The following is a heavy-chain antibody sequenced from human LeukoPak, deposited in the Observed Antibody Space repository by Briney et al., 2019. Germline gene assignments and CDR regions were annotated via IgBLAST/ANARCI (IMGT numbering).Heavy chain of an antibody. CDR1: GGSISSYY. J-gene: IGHJ4*02. CDR3: ARDRPGRYYFDY. Sequence: PSETLSLTCTVSGGSISSYYWSWIRQPPGKGLEWIGYIYYSGSTNYNPSLKSRVTISVDTSKNQFSLKLSSVTAADTAVYYCARDRPGRYYFDYWGQGTLVTVSS. D-gene: IGHD1-14*01. V-gene: IGHV4-59*01. CDR2: IYYSGST.